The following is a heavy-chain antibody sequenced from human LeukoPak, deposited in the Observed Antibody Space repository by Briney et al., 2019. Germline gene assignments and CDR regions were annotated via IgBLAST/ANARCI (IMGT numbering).Heavy chain of an antibody. CDR2: INPNSGGT. Sequence: ASVKVSCKASGYTFTGYYMHWVRQAPGQGLEWMGWINPNSGGTNYAQKLQGWVTMTRDTSISTAYMELSRLRSDDTAVYYCARPTPAYKQLSHLDYWGQGTLVTVSS. CDR1: GYTFTGYY. CDR3: ARPTPAYKQLSHLDY. V-gene: IGHV1-2*04. J-gene: IGHJ4*02. D-gene: IGHD1-1*01.